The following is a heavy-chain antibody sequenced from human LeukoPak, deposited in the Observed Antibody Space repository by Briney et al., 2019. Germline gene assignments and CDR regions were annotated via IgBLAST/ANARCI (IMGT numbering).Heavy chain of an antibody. Sequence: GGSLRLSCEASGFTFSNYWMHWVRQAPGKGLVWVSRIYTDGSSTNYADSVKGRFTISRDNSKNTLYLQMNSLRAEDTAVYYCARDRTWRYFDYWGQGTLVTVSS. CDR1: GFTFSNYW. V-gene: IGHV3-74*01. J-gene: IGHJ4*02. CDR3: ARDRTWRYFDY. CDR2: IYTDGSST.